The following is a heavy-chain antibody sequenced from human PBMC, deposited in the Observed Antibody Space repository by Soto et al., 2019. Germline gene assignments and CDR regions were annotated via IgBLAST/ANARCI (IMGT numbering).Heavy chain of an antibody. CDR3: ARGRYYGSGSYYPRRYNWFDP. CDR2: INHSGST. V-gene: IGHV4-34*01. CDR1: GGSFSGYY. Sequence: PSETLSLTCAVYGGSFSGYYWSWIRQPPGKGLEWIGEINHSGSTNYNPSLKSRVTISVDTSKNQFSLKLSSVTAADTAVYYCARGRYYGSGSYYPRRYNWFDPWGQGTLVTVSS. D-gene: IGHD3-10*01. J-gene: IGHJ5*02.